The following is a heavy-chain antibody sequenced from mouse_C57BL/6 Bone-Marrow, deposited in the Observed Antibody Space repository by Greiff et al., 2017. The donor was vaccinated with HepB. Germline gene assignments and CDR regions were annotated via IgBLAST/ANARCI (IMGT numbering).Heavy chain of an antibody. D-gene: IGHD1-1*01. V-gene: IGHV1-81*01. CDR2: IYPRSGNT. CDR1: GYTFTSSG. J-gene: IGHJ3*01. Sequence: VQLQESGAELARPGASVKLSCKASGYTFTSSGISWVKQRTGQGLEWIGEIYPRSGNTYYNEKFKGKATLTADKSSSTAYMELRSLTSEDSAVYVCATIYYDGSTIAYWGQGTLVTVSA. CDR3: ATIYYDGSTIAY.